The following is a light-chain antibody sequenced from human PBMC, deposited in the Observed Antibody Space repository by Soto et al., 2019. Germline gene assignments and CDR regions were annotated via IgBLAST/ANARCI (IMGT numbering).Light chain of an antibody. CDR2: GAS. V-gene: IGKV3-15*01. J-gene: IGKJ3*01. CDR3: QQYNNWPFT. Sequence: EIVMTQSPATLSVSPGERATLSCRASQSLSSDLAWYQQRPGQAPRLLIYGASTRATGIPASFIGNGSGTEFTLTASSLQPEDFAVYYCQQYNNWPFTFGPGTKVDIK. CDR1: QSLSSD.